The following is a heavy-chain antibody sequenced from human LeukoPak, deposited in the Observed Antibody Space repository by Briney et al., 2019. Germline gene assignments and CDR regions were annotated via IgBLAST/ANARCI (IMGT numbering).Heavy chain of an antibody. Sequence: PGASLQISCKGSGYIFNAYWIAWVRQLPGKGLEWMGIIYPDDSDTRYSPSFQGQVTISADKSISTAYLQWSSLKASDTAMYYCARHGGSYSRYYGMDVWGQGTTVTVSS. J-gene: IGHJ6*02. CDR2: IYPDDSDT. D-gene: IGHD1-26*01. CDR1: GYIFNAYW. V-gene: IGHV5-51*01. CDR3: ARHGGSYSRYYGMDV.